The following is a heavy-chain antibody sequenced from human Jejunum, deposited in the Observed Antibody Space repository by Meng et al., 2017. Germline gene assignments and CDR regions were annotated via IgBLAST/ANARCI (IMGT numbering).Heavy chain of an antibody. Sequence: VLRPVSGQGWGKASGTPSLTCAFTGASISDNIWWSCVRQARGKGLEWLGEIHHTGNINYNPSLKSRVTMSLDKPKTQFSLEVPSVTAADTAVYYCARDLLGTAIAATGWFDPWGQGTLVTVSS. CDR3: ARDLLGTAIAATGWFDP. CDR2: IHHTGNI. CDR1: GASISDNIW. D-gene: IGHD1-1*01. V-gene: IGHV4-4*02. J-gene: IGHJ5*02.